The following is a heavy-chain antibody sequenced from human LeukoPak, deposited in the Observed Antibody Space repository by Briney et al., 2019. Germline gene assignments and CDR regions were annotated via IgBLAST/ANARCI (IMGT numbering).Heavy chain of an antibody. V-gene: IGHV6-1*01. CDR1: GDSVSSNSVT. D-gene: IGHD2-2*01. J-gene: IGHJ5*02. Sequence: SQTLSLTCDISGDSVSSNSVTWNWIRQSPSRGLEWLGRTYYRSTWYNDYAVSVRGRITVNPDTSKNQFSLHLTSVTPEDTAVYYCARRLTQYDCFDPWGQGILVTVSS. CDR3: ARRLTQYDCFDP. CDR2: TYYRSTWYN.